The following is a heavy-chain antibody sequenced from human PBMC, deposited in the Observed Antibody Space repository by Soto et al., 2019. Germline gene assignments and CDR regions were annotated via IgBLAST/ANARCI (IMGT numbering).Heavy chain of an antibody. Sequence: QVQLQESGPGLVKPSQTLSLTCSVSGGSIGSGNFYRSWIRQPPGKGLEWLTSIYHTRTIYITPFLHSRCTISSHTSRNEFSLNLTSASAADTALYFCARQNVQIGPGFFDYLGRGTLVTISS. CDR2: IYHTRTI. CDR3: ARQNVQIGPGFFDY. D-gene: IGHD3-10*02. J-gene: IGHJ4*02. CDR1: GGSIGSGNFY. V-gene: IGHV4-30-4*01.